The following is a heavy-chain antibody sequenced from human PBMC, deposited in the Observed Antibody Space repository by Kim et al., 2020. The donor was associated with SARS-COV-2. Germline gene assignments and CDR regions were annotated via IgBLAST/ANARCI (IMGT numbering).Heavy chain of an antibody. D-gene: IGHD6-25*01. CDR2: ISYDGSNK. CDR1: GFTFNNYG. V-gene: IGHV3-30*18. CDR3: AKNSGVFYFDV. J-gene: IGHJ3*01. Sequence: GGSLRLSCAASGFTFNNYGLQWVRQAPGKGLEWVALISYDGSNKYYADSVKGRFTVSKDNAQETLYLHMSSLRADDTAVYYCAKNSGVFYFDV.